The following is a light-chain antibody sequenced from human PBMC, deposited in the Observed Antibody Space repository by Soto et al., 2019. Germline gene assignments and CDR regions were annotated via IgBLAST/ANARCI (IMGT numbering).Light chain of an antibody. CDR1: QSVRRW. V-gene: IGKV1-5*01. Sequence: DIQMTQSPSTLSASVGDTVTITCRASQSVRRWVAWYQQKPGTAPNLLIYDASTLSSGVPSRFSGSGSGTEFTLTIVSLQPDDFATYYCQQYNTYSAFGQGTKVDVK. CDR3: QQYNTYSA. J-gene: IGKJ1*01. CDR2: DAS.